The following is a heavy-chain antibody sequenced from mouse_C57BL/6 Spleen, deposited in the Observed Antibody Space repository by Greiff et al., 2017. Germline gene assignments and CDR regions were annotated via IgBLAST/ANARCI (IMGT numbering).Heavy chain of an antibody. D-gene: IGHD1-1*01. Sequence: EVQLQQSGPELVKPGASVKISCKASGYTFTDYYMNWVKQSHGKSLEWIGDINPNNCGTSYNQKFKGKATLTVDKSSSTAYMELRSLTSEDSAVYYCARAPHYYGSSYWYFDVWGTGTTVTVSS. CDR3: ARAPHYYGSSYWYFDV. CDR1: GYTFTDYY. CDR2: INPNNCGT. J-gene: IGHJ1*03. V-gene: IGHV1-26*01.